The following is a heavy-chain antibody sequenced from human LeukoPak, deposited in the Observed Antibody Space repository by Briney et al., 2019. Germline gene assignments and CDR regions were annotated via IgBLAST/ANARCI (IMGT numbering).Heavy chain of an antibody. V-gene: IGHV4-61*02. CDR1: GGSISSGSYY. D-gene: IGHD3-10*01. Sequence: SQTLSLTCTVSGGSISSGSYYWSWIRQPAGKGLEWIGRIYTSGSTNYNPSLKSRVTISVDTSKNQFSLKLSSVTAADTAVYYCARPGSGYYYYYMDVWGKGTTVTVSS. J-gene: IGHJ6*03. CDR2: IYTSGST. CDR3: ARPGSGYYYYYMDV.